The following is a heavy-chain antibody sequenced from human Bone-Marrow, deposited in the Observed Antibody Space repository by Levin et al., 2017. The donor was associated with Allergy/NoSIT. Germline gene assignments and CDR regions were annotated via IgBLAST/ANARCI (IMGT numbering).Heavy chain of an antibody. J-gene: IGHJ4*02. D-gene: IGHD2-2*01. CDR3: AGSDGIVVVPAAMVG. Sequence: PGGSLRLSCAASGFTFSNYAMSWVRQAPGKGLEWVSAISGSGGTLHYAYSVRGRFTISRDNSKNTLYLQMNSLRAEDTAIYYCAGSDGIVVVPAAMVGWGQGTLVTVSS. CDR2: ISGSGGTL. CDR1: GFTFSNYA. V-gene: IGHV3-23*01.